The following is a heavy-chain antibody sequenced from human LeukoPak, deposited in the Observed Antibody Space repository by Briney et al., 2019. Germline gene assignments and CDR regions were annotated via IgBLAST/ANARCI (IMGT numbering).Heavy chain of an antibody. CDR3: ARGGFGSGSYSDY. V-gene: IGHV1-8*01. Sequence: ASVKVSCKAPGYTFTSYDINWVRQATGRGLEWMGWMNPNSGDTGYVQKFQGRVTMTRDTSISTAYMELSSLRSEDTAVYYCARGGFGSGSYSDYWGQGTLVTVSS. D-gene: IGHD3-10*01. CDR1: GYTFTSYD. J-gene: IGHJ4*02. CDR2: MNPNSGDT.